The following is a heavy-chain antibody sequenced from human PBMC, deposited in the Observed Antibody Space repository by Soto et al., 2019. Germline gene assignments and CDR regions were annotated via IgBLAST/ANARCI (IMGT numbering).Heavy chain of an antibody. V-gene: IGHV3-23*01. CDR1: GFSFNIYA. CDR3: AKAPTYDYYYYMDV. Sequence: EVHLLESGGGLVQPGGSLRLSCAASGFSFNIYAMKWVRQAPGKGLECVSAISAGGGNTYYADSVKGRFTISRDNSKNTLYLQINSLRAYDTAVYYCAKAPTYDYYYYMDVWGKGTTVTVSS. CDR2: ISAGGGNT. J-gene: IGHJ6*03.